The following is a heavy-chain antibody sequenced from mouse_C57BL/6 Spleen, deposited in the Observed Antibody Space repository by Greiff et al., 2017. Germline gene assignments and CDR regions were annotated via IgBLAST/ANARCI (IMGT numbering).Heavy chain of an antibody. CDR3: AMATAYYFDY. CDR1: GYAFTNYL. J-gene: IGHJ2*01. V-gene: IGHV1-54*01. CDR2: INPGSGGT. Sequence: VQLQESGAELVRPGTSVKVSCKASGYAFTNYLIEWVKQRPGQGLEWIGVINPGSGGTNYNEKFKGKATLTADKSSSTAYMQLSSLTSEDSAVYFCAMATAYYFDYWGQGTTLTVSS. D-gene: IGHD1-2*01.